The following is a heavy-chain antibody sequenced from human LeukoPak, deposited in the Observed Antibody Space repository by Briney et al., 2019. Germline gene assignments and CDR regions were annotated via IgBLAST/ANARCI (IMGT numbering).Heavy chain of an antibody. CDR3: ARELSGWYYFDY. Sequence: GGSLRLSCAASGFTFSDYYMRSIRQAPGKGLEWVSYISSSSSYTNYADSVKGRFTISRDNAKNSLYLQMNSLRAEDTAVYYCARELSGWYYFDYWGQGTLVTVSS. CDR1: GFTFSDYY. CDR2: ISSSSSYT. J-gene: IGHJ4*02. D-gene: IGHD6-19*01. V-gene: IGHV3-11*06.